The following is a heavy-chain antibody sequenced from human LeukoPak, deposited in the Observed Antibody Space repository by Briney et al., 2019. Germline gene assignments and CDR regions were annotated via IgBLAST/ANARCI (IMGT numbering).Heavy chain of an antibody. CDR2: ISYSGST. CDR3: ARVPQIRVKWYYFDY. V-gene: IGHV4-59*11. CDR1: GGSLSSHY. Sequence: PSETLSLTCTVSGGSLSSHYWSWIRQPPGKGLEWIGYISYSGSTTYNPSLKSRVTISVDTSKNQFSLRLSSVTAADTAVYYCARVPQIRVKWYYFDYWGQGTLVTVSS. D-gene: IGHD1-26*01. J-gene: IGHJ4*02.